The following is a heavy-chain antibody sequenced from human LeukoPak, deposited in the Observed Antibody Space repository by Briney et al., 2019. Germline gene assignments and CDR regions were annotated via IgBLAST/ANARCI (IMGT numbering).Heavy chain of an antibody. V-gene: IGHV1-46*01. Sequence: ASVKVSCKASGYTFTRNYMHWVRQAPGQGLEWMGIINPRGGSTTYAQKFQGRLTMTRDTSTSTVYMELSSLRSEDTAVYYCAREDADYTSSFDFWGQGTLVTASS. J-gene: IGHJ4*02. CDR3: AREDADYTSSFDF. CDR2: INPRGGST. D-gene: IGHD4-17*01. CDR1: GYTFTRNY.